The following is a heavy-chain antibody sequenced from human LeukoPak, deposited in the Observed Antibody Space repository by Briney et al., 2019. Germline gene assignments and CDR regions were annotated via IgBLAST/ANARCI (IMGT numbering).Heavy chain of an antibody. CDR3: ARAQYYDYVWGSYRPASKAHWFDP. Sequence: SETLSLTCTVSGYSISSGYYWGWIRQPPGKGLEWIGRIYTSGSTNYNPSLKSRVTISVDTSKNQFSLKLSSVTAADTAVYYCARAQYYDYVWGSYRPASKAHWFDPWGQGTLVTVSS. CDR1: GYSISSGYY. J-gene: IGHJ5*02. V-gene: IGHV4-38-2*02. CDR2: IYTSGST. D-gene: IGHD3-16*02.